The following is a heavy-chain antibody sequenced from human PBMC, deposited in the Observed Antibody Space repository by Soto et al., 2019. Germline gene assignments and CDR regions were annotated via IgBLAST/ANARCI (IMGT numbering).Heavy chain of an antibody. CDR2: IYSGGST. Sequence: GGSLRLSCAASGFTVSSNYMSWVRQAPGKGLEWVSVIYSGGSTYYADSVKGRFTISRDNSKNTLYLQMNSLRAEDTAVYYCARESRRITFGGVTYYMDVWGKGTTVTVSS. J-gene: IGHJ6*03. D-gene: IGHD3-16*01. CDR1: GFTVSSNY. V-gene: IGHV3-66*01. CDR3: ARESRRITFGGVTYYMDV.